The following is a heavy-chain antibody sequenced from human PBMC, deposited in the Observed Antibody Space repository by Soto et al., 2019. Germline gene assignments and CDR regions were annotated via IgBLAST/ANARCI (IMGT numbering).Heavy chain of an antibody. CDR3: ARTAPMDARDKYYYDF. J-gene: IGHJ4*02. CDR2: IIPFFGTA. V-gene: IGHV1-69*13. Sequence: ASVKVSCKTSGGTFSTFGISWVRQAPGQGLEWMGGIIPFFGTAEYSQKFEDRITITADESTNTVYMDLRSLTSEDTAIYYCARTAPMDARDKYYYDFWGQGALVTVSS. D-gene: IGHD3-16*01. CDR1: GGTFSTFG.